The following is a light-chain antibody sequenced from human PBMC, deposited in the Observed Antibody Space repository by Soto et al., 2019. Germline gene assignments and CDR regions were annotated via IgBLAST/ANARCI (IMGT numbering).Light chain of an antibody. J-gene: IGKJ2*01. CDR1: QSVLYSSRRKNY. CDR2: WAS. Sequence: DIVMTQSPDSLAVSLGERATINCRSSQSVLYSSRRKNYLAWYQQKAGQPPNLLIYWASTRKSGVPDRFSGSGSGTDFTLTISSLQAEDVAVYYCQQYYSIPYTFGQGTKLEIK. V-gene: IGKV4-1*01. CDR3: QQYYSIPYT.